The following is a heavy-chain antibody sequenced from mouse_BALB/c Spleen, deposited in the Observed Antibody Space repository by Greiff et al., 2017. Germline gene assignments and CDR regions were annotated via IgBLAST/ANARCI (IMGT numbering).Heavy chain of an antibody. CDR2: ISTYYADA. CDR1: GYTFTDYA. D-gene: IGHD2-3*01. Sequence: QVQLQQSGAELVRPGVSVKISCKGSGYTFTDYAMHWVKQSHAKSLEWIGVISTYYADASYNQKFKGKATMTVDKSSSTAYMELARLTSEDSAIYYCARSGWLLPMDYWGQGTSVTVSS. V-gene: IGHV1S137*01. CDR3: ARSGWLLPMDY. J-gene: IGHJ4*01.